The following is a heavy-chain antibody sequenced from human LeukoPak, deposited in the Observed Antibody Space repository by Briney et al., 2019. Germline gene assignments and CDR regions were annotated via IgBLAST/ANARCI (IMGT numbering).Heavy chain of an antibody. V-gene: IGHV1-69*13. CDR2: IIPIFGTA. Sequence: SVKVSCKASGGTFSSYAISWVRQAPGQGLEWMGGIIPIFGTANYAQKFQGRVTITADESTSTAYMELSSLRSEDTAVYYCARDRGSIAAPVLDAFDIWGQGTMVTVSS. CDR3: ARDRGSIAAPVLDAFDI. D-gene: IGHD6-13*01. CDR1: GGTFSSYA. J-gene: IGHJ3*02.